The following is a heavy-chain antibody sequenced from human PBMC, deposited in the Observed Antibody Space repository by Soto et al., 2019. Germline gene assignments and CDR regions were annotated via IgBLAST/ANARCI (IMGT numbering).Heavy chain of an antibody. V-gene: IGHV3-30-3*01. D-gene: IGHD6-19*01. CDR3: AKDSRQWPHRSNLDL. CDR2: ISYDGTSK. CDR1: GFTFSSQA. Sequence: QVQLVESGGGVVQPGRSLRLSCAASGFTFSSQAMHWVRQAPGKGLEWVAVISYDGTSKFYADSVKGRFTISRDYSNNTLFLHMNSLRPEDTAVYYCAKDSRQWPHRSNLDLRGRGTLVTVSS. J-gene: IGHJ2*01.